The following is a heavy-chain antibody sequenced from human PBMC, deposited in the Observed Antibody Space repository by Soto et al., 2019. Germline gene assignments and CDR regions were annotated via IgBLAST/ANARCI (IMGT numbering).Heavy chain of an antibody. V-gene: IGHV1-69*13. Sequence: SVKVSCKASGGTFSSNASRWVRQAPGQGLEWMGGIIPIFGTANYAQKFQGRVTITADESTSTAYMELSSLRSEDTAVYYCARAFDSGYGHWGQGTLVTVSS. CDR2: IIPIFGTA. D-gene: IGHD5-12*01. CDR1: GGTFSSNA. J-gene: IGHJ4*02. CDR3: ARAFDSGYGH.